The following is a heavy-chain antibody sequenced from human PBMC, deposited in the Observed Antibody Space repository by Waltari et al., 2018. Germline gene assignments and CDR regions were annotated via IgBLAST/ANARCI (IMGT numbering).Heavy chain of an antibody. V-gene: IGHV3-20*04. CDR3: ARFPPPSGSYGLGACDY. D-gene: IGHD1-26*01. CDR2: INWNGGST. J-gene: IGHJ4*02. Sequence: EVQLVESGGGVVRPGGSLRLSCAASGFTFDDYGMSWVRQAPGKWLGWVSGINWNGGSTGYADSVKGRFTISRDNAKNSLYLQMNSLRAEDTALYYCARFPPPSGSYGLGACDYWGQGTLVTVSS. CDR1: GFTFDDYG.